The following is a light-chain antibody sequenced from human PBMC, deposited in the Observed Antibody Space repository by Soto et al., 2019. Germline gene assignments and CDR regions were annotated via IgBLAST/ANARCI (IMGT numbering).Light chain of an antibody. CDR1: QSISSA. J-gene: IGKJ1*01. CDR2: DAS. Sequence: EIVLTQSPATLSLSPGERATLSCRASQSISSALAWYQQRPGQPPRLLIYDASDRADGIPARFSGTRSGTDFTLTISSLEPEDFAVYYCQQRSNWPWTFGQGTKVEIK. V-gene: IGKV3-11*01. CDR3: QQRSNWPWT.